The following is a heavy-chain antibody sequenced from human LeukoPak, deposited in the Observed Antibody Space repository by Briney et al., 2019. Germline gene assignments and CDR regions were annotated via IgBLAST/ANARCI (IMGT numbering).Heavy chain of an antibody. CDR3: VRGEDVSGYRTDC. CDR2: IYRTGST. CDR1: DYSISSGFY. Sequence: SETLSLTCSVSDYSISSGFYWGWVRQSPGKGLEWIRNIYRTGSTNYHPSLKIQVTISVDKSTNQFSLKLSSVTAADTAVYYCVRGEDVSGYRTDCWGQGTLVTVSA. V-gene: IGHV4-38-2*02. J-gene: IGHJ4*02. D-gene: IGHD3-3*01.